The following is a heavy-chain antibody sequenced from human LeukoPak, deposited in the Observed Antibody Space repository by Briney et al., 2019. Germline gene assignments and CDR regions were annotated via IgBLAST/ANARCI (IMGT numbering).Heavy chain of an antibody. V-gene: IGHV1-8*01. J-gene: IGHJ5*02. CDR3: ARDNSVRDEAWWFNP. D-gene: IGHD5-24*01. Sequence: GASVKVSCMASGYRFTNDDINWLRQATGQGLEWMGWMNPKSGKTAYAQKFQGRVTITADESTSTAYMELSSLRSEDTAVYYCARDNSVRDEAWWFNPWGQGTLVTVSS. CDR2: MNPKSGKT. CDR1: GYRFTNDD.